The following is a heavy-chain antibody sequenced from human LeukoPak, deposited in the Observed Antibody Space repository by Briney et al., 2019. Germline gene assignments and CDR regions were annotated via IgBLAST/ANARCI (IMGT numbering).Heavy chain of an antibody. CDR2: IYPGDSDT. CDR1: GYTFTSYW. J-gene: IGHJ4*02. CDR3: ASAVGATTRYYFDY. D-gene: IGHD1-26*01. V-gene: IGHV5-51*01. Sequence: GASVKVSCKASGYTFTSYWIGWVRQMPGKGLEWMGIIYPGDSDTRYSPSFQGQVTISADKSISTAYLQWSSLKASDTAMYYCASAVGATTRYYFDYWGQGTLVTVSS.